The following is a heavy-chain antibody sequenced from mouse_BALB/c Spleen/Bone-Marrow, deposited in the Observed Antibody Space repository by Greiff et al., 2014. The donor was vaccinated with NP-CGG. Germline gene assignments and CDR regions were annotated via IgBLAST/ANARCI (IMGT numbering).Heavy chain of an antibody. D-gene: IGHD3-2*02. CDR1: GYTFTSYW. V-gene: IGHV1S132*01. CDR3: AREGRRLRGYFDV. Sequence: QVQLKESGAELVKPGASVKLSCKTSGYTFTSYWIQWVKQRPGQGLGWIGEIFPGTGTTYYNEKFKGKATLTIDTSSSTAYMQLSSLTSEDSAVYFCAREGRRLRGYFDVWGAGTTVTVSS. J-gene: IGHJ1*01. CDR2: IFPGTGTT.